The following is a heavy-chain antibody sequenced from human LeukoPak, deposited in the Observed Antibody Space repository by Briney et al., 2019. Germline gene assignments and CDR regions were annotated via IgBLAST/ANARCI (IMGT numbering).Heavy chain of an antibody. CDR2: ISAYNGNT. V-gene: IGHV1-18*01. CDR3: ARGGGGTYYYDSSGYSYFDY. D-gene: IGHD3-22*01. J-gene: IGHJ4*02. Sequence: ASVKVSCKASGYTFISYGISWVRQAPGQGLEWMGWISAYNGNTNYAQKLQGRVTMTTDTSTSTAYMELRSLRSDDTAVYYCARGGGGTYYYDSSGYSYFDYWGQGTLVTVSS. CDR1: GYTFISYG.